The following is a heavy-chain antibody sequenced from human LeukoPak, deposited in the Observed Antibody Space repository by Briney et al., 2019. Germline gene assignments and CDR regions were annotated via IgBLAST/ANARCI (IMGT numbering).Heavy chain of an antibody. J-gene: IGHJ5*02. CDR1: GGSISSYY. CDR2: IYYSGST. Sequence: SETLSLTCTVSGGSISSYYWSWIRQPPGKGLEWIGYIYYSGSTNYNPSLKSRVTISVDTSKNQFSLKLSSVTAADTAVYYCARHHAGIAVAGLGRSDPWGQGTLVTVSS. V-gene: IGHV4-59*08. CDR3: ARHHAGIAVAGLGRSDP. D-gene: IGHD6-19*01.